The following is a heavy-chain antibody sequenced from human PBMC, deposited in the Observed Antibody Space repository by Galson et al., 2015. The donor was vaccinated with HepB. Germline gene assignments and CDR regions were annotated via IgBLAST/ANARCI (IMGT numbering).Heavy chain of an antibody. Sequence: ETLSLTCTVSGGSISSSTYYWGWIRQSSGKGLEWIGSIYYTVTTYYNPSLRSRVAISVDTSKNQFSLNLSSVTAADTAVYYCAKTSVTAPEVFDIWGQGTMVTVSS. D-gene: IGHD4-17*01. V-gene: IGHV4-39*01. CDR3: AKTSVTAPEVFDI. J-gene: IGHJ3*02. CDR2: IYYTVTT. CDR1: GGSISSSTYY.